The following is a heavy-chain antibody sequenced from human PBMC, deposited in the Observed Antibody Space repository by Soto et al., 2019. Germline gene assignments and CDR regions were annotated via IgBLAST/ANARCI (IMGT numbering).Heavy chain of an antibody. CDR3: DRGGGIVVVTAPYDH. J-gene: IGHJ4*02. Sequence: SVKVSCKASGGTFSSYAISWVRQAPGQGLEWMGGIIPIFGTANYAQKFQGRVTITADESTSTAYMELSSLRSEDTAVYYCDRGGGIVVVTAPYDHWCQANLVSVS. CDR1: GGTFSSYA. CDR2: IIPIFGTA. D-gene: IGHD2-21*02. V-gene: IGHV1-69*13.